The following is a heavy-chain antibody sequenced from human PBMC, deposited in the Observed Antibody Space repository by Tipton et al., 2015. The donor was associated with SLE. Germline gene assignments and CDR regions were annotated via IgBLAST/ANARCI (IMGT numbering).Heavy chain of an antibody. Sequence: GLVKPSETLSLKCAVSGYSISAGYYWGWVRQPPGKGLESIGAIYYSGTTFYNPSFKSRVTISVDTSKNEFFLKMSSVTAADTAIYYCARESEAKGAEILAAKDNWLDPWGQGTLVTVSS. CDR3: ARESEAKGAEILAAKDNWLDP. V-gene: IGHV4-38-2*02. CDR1: GYSISAGYY. CDR2: IYYSGTT. D-gene: IGHD2-2*01. J-gene: IGHJ5*02.